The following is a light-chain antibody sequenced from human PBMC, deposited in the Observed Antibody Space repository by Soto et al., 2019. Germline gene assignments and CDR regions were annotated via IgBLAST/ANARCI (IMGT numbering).Light chain of an antibody. CDR2: AVT. V-gene: IGLV2-14*01. CDR1: SGSVGTFNF. J-gene: IGLJ1*01. Sequence: QSVLTQPDSVSGSPGQSITISCSGTSGSVGTFNFVSWYQQHPGKAPRLMIYAVTDRPSGVPSRFSGSKSGNTAYLTISGLQAEDDAYYYCSSYITTSSRLFGTGTKVTVL. CDR3: SSYITTSSRL.